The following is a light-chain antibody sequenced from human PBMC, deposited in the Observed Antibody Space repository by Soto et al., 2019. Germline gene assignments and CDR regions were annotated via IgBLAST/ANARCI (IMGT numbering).Light chain of an antibody. CDR3: QQLSRYPLS. CDR1: QALSHY. V-gene: IGKV1-9*01. CDR2: SAS. J-gene: IGKJ4*01. Sequence: DIQLTQSPSVLSASVGDTVTITCRASQALSHYLAWYQQKPGKAPDLLIYSASTLQSGVPSRFSGSGSETEFSLTIRAWQPQDFATYYCQQLSRYPLSFGGGTKVDIK.